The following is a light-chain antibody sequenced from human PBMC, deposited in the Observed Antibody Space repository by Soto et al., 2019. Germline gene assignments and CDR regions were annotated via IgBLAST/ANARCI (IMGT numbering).Light chain of an antibody. J-gene: IGKJ5*01. V-gene: IGKV1-33*01. Sequence: DIQMNQSPSSLSASVGDRVTITCQASQAINNYLNWYQQKAGKAPKLLIYEASNLETGVPSRFSGNRSGTYFNFNIRSLQREDIATYYCQQYDNFPPIAFGQGTRRAIK. CDR3: QQYDNFPPIA. CDR2: EAS. CDR1: QAINNY.